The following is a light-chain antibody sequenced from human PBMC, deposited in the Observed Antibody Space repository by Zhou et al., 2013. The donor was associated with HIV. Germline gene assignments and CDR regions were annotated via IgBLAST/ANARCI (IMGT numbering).Light chain of an antibody. CDR3: QQFHYSPAT. CDR2: DVS. CDR1: QGISSA. Sequence: AIQLTQSPSSLSAYVGDRVTITCRASQGISSALAWYQQKPGKAPKLLIYDVSSLESGVPSRFSGSGSGTDFTLTISSLQREDFATYYCQQFHYSPATSGQGTRLEIK. J-gene: IGKJ5*01. V-gene: IGKV1-13*02.